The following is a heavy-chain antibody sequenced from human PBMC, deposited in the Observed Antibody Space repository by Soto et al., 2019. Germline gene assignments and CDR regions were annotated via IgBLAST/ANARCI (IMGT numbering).Heavy chain of an antibody. CDR1: GYTLTELS. D-gene: IGHD3-3*01. CDR3: ASGYDFWSGYTYYYYGMDV. Sequence: ASVKVSCKVSGYTLTELSMHWVRQAPGKGLEWMGGFDPEDGETIYAQKFQGRVTMTEDTSTDTAYMELSSLRSEDTAVYYCASGYDFWSGYTYYYYGMDVWGQGTTVTVSS. CDR2: FDPEDGET. J-gene: IGHJ6*02. V-gene: IGHV1-24*01.